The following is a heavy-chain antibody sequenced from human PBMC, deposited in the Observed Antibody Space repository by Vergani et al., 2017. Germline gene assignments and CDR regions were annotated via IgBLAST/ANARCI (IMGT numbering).Heavy chain of an antibody. V-gene: IGHV1-69*13. CDR3: ARLSYDTTPYLQGGYDC. CDR2: IIPIFGTV. J-gene: IGHJ4*02. Sequence: QVQLVQSGAEVKKPGSSVKVSCKASGGTFSSYAISWVRQAPGQGLEWMGRIIPIFGTVNYAQNFQGRVTITADESTSTAYMELNSLRAEDTAVYYCARLSYDTTPYLQGGYDCWGQGTLVSVSS. CDR1: GGTFSSYA. D-gene: IGHD3-22*01.